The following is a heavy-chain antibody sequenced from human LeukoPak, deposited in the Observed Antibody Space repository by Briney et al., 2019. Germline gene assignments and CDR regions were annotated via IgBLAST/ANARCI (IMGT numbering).Heavy chain of an antibody. CDR1: GFTLSSYS. Sequence: GGSLRLSCAASGFTLSSYSMNWVRQAPGKGLEWISHITWSGSTIFYADSVKGRFSISRDNAKNTLYLQMNSLRVQDTAVYYCARGRPHGNDYWGQGTLVTVSS. J-gene: IGHJ4*02. V-gene: IGHV3-48*04. CDR2: ITWSGSTI. D-gene: IGHD4-23*01. CDR3: ARGRPHGNDY.